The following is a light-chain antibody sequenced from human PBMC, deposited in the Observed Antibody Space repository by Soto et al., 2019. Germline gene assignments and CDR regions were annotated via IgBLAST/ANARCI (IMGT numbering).Light chain of an antibody. CDR3: QQSYSSPRT. Sequence: DIQMTQSPSSLSASVGDRVTITCRASQSIVTYLNWYLQKPGNAPKLLIYAASNLQSGVPSRFSGSGSGTDFTLTISSLQPEDFATYYCQQSYSSPRTFGQGTKVDIK. CDR2: AAS. V-gene: IGKV1-39*01. J-gene: IGKJ1*01. CDR1: QSIVTY.